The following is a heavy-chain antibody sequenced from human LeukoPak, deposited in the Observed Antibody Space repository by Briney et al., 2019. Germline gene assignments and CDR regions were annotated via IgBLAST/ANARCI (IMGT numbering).Heavy chain of an antibody. CDR1: GYSISSGYY. CDR2: IYHSGST. V-gene: IGHV4-38-2*01. CDR3: ARGKSWPREGELTVTMIVTGYPGWFDP. Sequence: SETLSLTCAVSGYSISSGYYWGWIRQPPGKGLEWIGSIYHSGSTYYNPSLKSRVTISVDTSKNQFSLKLSSVTAADTAVYYCARGKSWPREGELTVTMIVTGYPGWFDPWGQGTLVTVSS. J-gene: IGHJ5*02. D-gene: IGHD3-22*01.